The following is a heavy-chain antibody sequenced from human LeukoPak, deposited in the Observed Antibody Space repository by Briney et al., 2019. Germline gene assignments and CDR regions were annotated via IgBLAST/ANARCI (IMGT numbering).Heavy chain of an antibody. CDR1: GFTFSSYA. Sequence: GGSLRLSCAASGFTFSSYAMSWVRQAPGKGLEWVSAISGSGTTTNYADSVKGRFTISRDNSKNTLYLQMNSLRAEDTALYYCARECVGNSDFDYWGQGTLVTVSS. CDR2: ISGSGTTT. J-gene: IGHJ4*02. CDR3: ARECVGNSDFDY. V-gene: IGHV3-23*01. D-gene: IGHD1-7*01.